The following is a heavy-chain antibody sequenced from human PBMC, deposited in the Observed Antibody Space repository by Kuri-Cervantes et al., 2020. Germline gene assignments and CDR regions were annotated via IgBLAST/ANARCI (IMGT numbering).Heavy chain of an antibody. D-gene: IGHD6-19*01. Sequence: ASVKVSCKASGYTFTSYAMHWVRQAPGQRLEWMGWINAGNGNTKYSQKFQGRVTMTRNTSISTAYMELSSLRSEDTAVYYCARGRRPRYSSGCDYWGQGTLVTVSS. CDR2: INAGNGNT. V-gene: IGHV1-3*01. CDR1: GYTFTSYA. CDR3: ARGRRPRYSSGCDY. J-gene: IGHJ4*02.